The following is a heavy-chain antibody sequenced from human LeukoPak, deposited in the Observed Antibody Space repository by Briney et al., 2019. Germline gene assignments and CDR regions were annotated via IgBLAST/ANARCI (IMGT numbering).Heavy chain of an antibody. Sequence: GGSLRLSCAASGFTFSSYWMSWVRQAPGKGLEWVANIKQDGSEKYYVDSVKGRFTISRDNAKNSLYLQMNSPRAEDTAVYYCARGARTYYYDSTYYSRWGQGTLVTVSS. V-gene: IGHV3-7*01. CDR3: ARGARTYYYDSTYYSR. CDR2: IKQDGSEK. D-gene: IGHD3-22*01. J-gene: IGHJ4*02. CDR1: GFTFSSYW.